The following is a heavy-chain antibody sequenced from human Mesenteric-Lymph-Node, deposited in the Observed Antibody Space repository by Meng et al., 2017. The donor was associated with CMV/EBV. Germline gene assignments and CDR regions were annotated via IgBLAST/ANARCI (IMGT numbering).Heavy chain of an antibody. D-gene: IGHD2-2*01. J-gene: IGHJ5*02. CDR3: AGACQLLWGGWFDP. CDR2: INNSGST. CDR1: GGACSRCY. Sequence: VDGGACSRCYWGCSRRSPGEGREWIAEINNSGSTNLNPSLKSRVTISVDTTKNQFTLNLHSVTAADTAVYYCAGACQLLWGGWFDPWGQGTLVTVSS. V-gene: IGHV4-34*01.